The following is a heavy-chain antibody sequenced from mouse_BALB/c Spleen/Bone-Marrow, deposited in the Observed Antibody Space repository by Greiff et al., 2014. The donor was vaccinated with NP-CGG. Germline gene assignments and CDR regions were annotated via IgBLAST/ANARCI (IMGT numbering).Heavy chain of an antibody. CDR1: GFTFSSYG. Sequence: EVMLVESGGGLVQPGGSLKLSCAASGFTFSSYGMSWVRQTPDKRLELVGTINSNGGSTYYPDSVKGRFTISRDNAKNTLYLQMSSLKSEDTALYYCARDKITTRGFAYWGQGTLVTVSA. J-gene: IGHJ3*01. CDR3: ARDKITTRGFAY. V-gene: IGHV5-6-3*01. D-gene: IGHD2-4*01. CDR2: INSNGGST.